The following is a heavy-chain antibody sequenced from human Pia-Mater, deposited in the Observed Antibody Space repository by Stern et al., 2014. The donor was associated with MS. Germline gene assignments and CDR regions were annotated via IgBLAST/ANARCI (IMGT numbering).Heavy chain of an antibody. J-gene: IGHJ4*02. CDR1: GFTFSSYA. CDR2: ISGSGGST. D-gene: IGHD6-19*01. Sequence: EVQLVESGGGLVQPGGSLRLPWAASGFTFSSYAMSWVRQAPGKGREWVSAISGSGGSTYYADSVKGRFTISRDNSKNTLYLQMNSLRAEDTAVYYCAKEGAIAVAGTGFDYWGQGTLVTVSS. CDR3: AKEGAIAVAGTGFDY. V-gene: IGHV3-23*04.